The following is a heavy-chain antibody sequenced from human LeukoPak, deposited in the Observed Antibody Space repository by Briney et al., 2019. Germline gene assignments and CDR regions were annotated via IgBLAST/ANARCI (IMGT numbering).Heavy chain of an antibody. Sequence: ASVKVSCTASGYTFTGYYVHWVRRAPGQGLEWMGWINPNSGGTNYAQKFQGRVTMTRDTSISTAYMELSRLRSDDTAVYYCARGPLIRMGGGGYYYFDYWGQGTLVTVSS. D-gene: IGHD5-24*01. J-gene: IGHJ4*02. CDR1: GYTFTGYY. CDR2: INPNSGGT. CDR3: ARGPLIRMGGGGYYYFDY. V-gene: IGHV1-2*02.